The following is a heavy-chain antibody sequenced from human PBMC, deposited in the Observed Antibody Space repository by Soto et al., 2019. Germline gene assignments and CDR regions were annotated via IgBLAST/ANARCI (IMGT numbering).Heavy chain of an antibody. J-gene: IGHJ6*02. CDR3: ARDNTIAYGMDV. Sequence: SETLSLTCTVSGGSISSGGYYWSWIRQHPGKGLEWIGYIYYSGSTYYNPSLKSRVTISVDTSKNQFSLKLSSVTAADTAVYYCARDNTIAYGMDVWGQGTRVTVSS. V-gene: IGHV4-31*03. D-gene: IGHD3-10*01. CDR2: IYYSGST. CDR1: GGSISSGGYY.